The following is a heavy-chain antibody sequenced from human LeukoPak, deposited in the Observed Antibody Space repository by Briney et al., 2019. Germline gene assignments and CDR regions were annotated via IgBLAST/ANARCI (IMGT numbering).Heavy chain of an antibody. V-gene: IGHV4-34*01. CDR1: GGSFSGYY. Sequence: SETLSLTCAVYGGSFSGYYWSWIRQPPGKGLEWNGEINHSGSTNYNPSLKSRVTISVDTSKNQFSLKLSSVTAADTAVYYCACYYGSGSYNHYYYYMDVWGKGTTVTVSS. J-gene: IGHJ6*03. CDR3: ACYYGSGSYNHYYYYMDV. CDR2: INHSGST. D-gene: IGHD3-10*01.